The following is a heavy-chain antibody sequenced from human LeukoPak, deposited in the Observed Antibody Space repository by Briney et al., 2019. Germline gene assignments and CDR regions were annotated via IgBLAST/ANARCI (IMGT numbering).Heavy chain of an antibody. CDR1: GFPFTGYY. J-gene: IGHJ4*02. V-gene: IGHV1-2*02. CDR3: ARDWQYYDNIWGSYRHFHC. Sequence: ASVKVSCKASGFPFTGYYMHWVRQAPGLGLEWMGWINPNSGGTNYAQKFQGRVTMTRDTSNSTAYMELSSLRSDDTAVYYCARDWQYYDNIWGSYRHFHCWGQGTLVTVSS. D-gene: IGHD3-16*02. CDR2: INPNSGGT.